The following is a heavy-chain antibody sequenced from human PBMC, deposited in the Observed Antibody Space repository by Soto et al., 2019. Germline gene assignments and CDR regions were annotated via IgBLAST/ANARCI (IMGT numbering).Heavy chain of an antibody. D-gene: IGHD3-22*01. Sequence: ASVKVSCKTSGLTFTSYDINWVRQAPGQGLEWLGWVNPNSGNTDYAQKFQGRVTMTRNTSITTAYMELSSLRSEDTAVYYCATARIIPFTMTNNWFDPWGQGSLVTVSS. J-gene: IGHJ5*02. CDR3: ATARIIPFTMTNNWFDP. CDR2: VNPNSGNT. V-gene: IGHV1-8*01. CDR1: GLTFTSYD.